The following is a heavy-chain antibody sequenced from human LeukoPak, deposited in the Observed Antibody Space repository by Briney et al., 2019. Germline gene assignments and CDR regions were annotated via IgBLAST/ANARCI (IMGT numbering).Heavy chain of an antibody. D-gene: IGHD1-26*01. CDR2: INHSGNT. CDR1: GGSFSGYY. Sequence: PSETLSLTCAVYGGSFSGYYWNWIRHPPGKGLEWIGEINHSGNTNYNPSLRSRVTMSVDTSKNQFSLKLSSVTAAVTAVYYCARFSVVGAPPTWGQGTLVTVSS. J-gene: IGHJ5*02. CDR3: ARFSVVGAPPT. V-gene: IGHV4-34*01.